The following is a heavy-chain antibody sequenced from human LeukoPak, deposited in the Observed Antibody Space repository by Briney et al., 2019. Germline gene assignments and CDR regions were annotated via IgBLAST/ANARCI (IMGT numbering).Heavy chain of an antibody. V-gene: IGHV3-30*18. Sequence: GGSLRLSCAASGFTFSSYGMHWVRQAPGKGLEWVAAISYDGRNKEYVDSVKGRFTISRDNSKNTLYLQMNRLRAEDTAVYNCAKDRGYSHGFDYWGQGTLVTVSS. D-gene: IGHD5-18*01. CDR1: GFTFSSYG. CDR3: AKDRGYSHGFDY. J-gene: IGHJ4*02. CDR2: ISYDGRNK.